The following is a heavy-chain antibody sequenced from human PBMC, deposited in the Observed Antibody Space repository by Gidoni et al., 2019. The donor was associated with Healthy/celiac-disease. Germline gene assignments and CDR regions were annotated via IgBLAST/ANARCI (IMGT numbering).Heavy chain of an antibody. Sequence: EVQLLESGGGLVQPGGSLRLSCAASGVTFSSYAMSWVRQAPGKGLEWVSAISGSGGSTYYADSVKGRFTISRDNSKNTLYLQMNSLRAEDTAVYYCAKDPGAARPDYYYGMDVWGQGTTVTVSS. CDR2: ISGSGGST. D-gene: IGHD6-6*01. CDR3: AKDPGAARPDYYYGMDV. V-gene: IGHV3-23*01. J-gene: IGHJ6*02. CDR1: GVTFSSYA.